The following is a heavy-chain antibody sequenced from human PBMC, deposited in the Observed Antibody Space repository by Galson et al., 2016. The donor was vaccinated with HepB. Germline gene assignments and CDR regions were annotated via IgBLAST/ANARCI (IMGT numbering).Heavy chain of an antibody. J-gene: IGHJ6*02. D-gene: IGHD5-18*01. V-gene: IGHV3-30*01. CDR3: ARDEQVWFKGLYYNYYGMDV. Sequence: ADSVKGRFTISRDNSKNTLYLQMNSLRAEDTAVYYCARDEQVWFKGLYYNYYGMDVWGQGTTVTVSS.